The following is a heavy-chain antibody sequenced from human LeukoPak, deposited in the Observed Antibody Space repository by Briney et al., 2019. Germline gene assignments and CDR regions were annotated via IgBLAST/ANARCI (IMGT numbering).Heavy chain of an antibody. V-gene: IGHV1-18*01. J-gene: IGHJ4*02. CDR2: ISASNGNT. Sequence: GASVKVSCKASGYTFTRYGISWVRQAPGQGLQWLGWISASNGNTNYAQKFRDRVTMSTDTSTGTASLDVRRLTSDDTAVYYCARDHSNWNYAPDFWGQGTLVIVSS. CDR1: GYTFTRYG. CDR3: ARDHSNWNYAPDF. D-gene: IGHD1-7*01.